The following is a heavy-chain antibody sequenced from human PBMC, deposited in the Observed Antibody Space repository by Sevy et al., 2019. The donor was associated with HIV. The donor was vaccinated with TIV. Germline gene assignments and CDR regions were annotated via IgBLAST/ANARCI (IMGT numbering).Heavy chain of an antibody. CDR2: ISAYNGNT. V-gene: IGHV1-18*01. CDR1: GYTFTSYG. J-gene: IGHJ6*02. D-gene: IGHD3-10*01. Sequence: ASVKVSGKASGYTFTSYGISWVRQAPGQGLEWMGWISAYNGNTNYAQKLQGRVTMTTDTSTSTAYMGLRSLRSDDTAEDYCARRNYGSGSYYTARYYYGMDVWGQGTTVTVSS. CDR3: ARRNYGSGSYYTARYYYGMDV.